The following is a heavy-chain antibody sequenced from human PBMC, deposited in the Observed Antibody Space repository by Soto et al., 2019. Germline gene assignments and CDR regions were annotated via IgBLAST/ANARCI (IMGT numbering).Heavy chain of an antibody. D-gene: IGHD3-3*02. V-gene: IGHV4-39*01. CDR1: GDSIISSDFY. CDR3: ARHPLALRKNNWFDS. J-gene: IGHJ5*01. Sequence: SETLSLTCTVSGDSIISSDFYWGWVRQPPGKGLEWIGSIFYLGSSYYNPSLKSRVTMSVDTSKNQFSLRLRSVTAADTALYFCARHPLALRKNNWFDSWGPGIMVTVYS. CDR2: IFYLGSS.